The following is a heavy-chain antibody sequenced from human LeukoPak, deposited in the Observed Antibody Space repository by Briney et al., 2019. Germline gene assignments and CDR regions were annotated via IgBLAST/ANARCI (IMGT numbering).Heavy chain of an antibody. V-gene: IGHV1-2*02. J-gene: IGHJ4*02. Sequence: EASVKVSCKASGYTFTGYYMHWVRQASGQGLEWMGWINPNSGGTNYAQKFQGRVTMTRDTSIGTAYMELSRLRSDDTAVYYCARTVYGSGYPDYWGQGTLVTVSS. CDR2: INPNSGGT. CDR1: GYTFTGYY. D-gene: IGHD3-10*01. CDR3: ARTVYGSGYPDY.